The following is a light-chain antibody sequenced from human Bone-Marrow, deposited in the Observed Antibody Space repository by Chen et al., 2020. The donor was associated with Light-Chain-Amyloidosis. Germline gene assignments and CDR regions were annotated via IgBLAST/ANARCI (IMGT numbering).Light chain of an antibody. Sequence: SNELTQPPSVSVSPGQTARITCSGDALAKQYAYWYQHKPGQAPVVIVYKDNQRPSGIPERFSGSTSGTIVTLTISGDQTEDEANYYCQWADSNDTLFGGGTKLTVL. CDR1: ALAKQY. V-gene: IGLV3-25*03. J-gene: IGLJ2*01. CDR2: KDN. CDR3: QWADSNDTL.